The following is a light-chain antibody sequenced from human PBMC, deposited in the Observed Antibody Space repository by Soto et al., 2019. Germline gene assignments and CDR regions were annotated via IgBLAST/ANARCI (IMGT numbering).Light chain of an antibody. V-gene: IGLV2-14*01. CDR3: NSYASSGTLV. Sequence: QSALTQPASVSGSPGQSITLSCTGTSSDVGGYNYVSWYQQHPGKAPKLMIYEVSNRPSGVSNRFSGSKSGNTASLNISGLQAEDEADYYCNSYASSGTLVFGTGTKVTVL. CDR1: SSDVGGYNY. CDR2: EVS. J-gene: IGLJ1*01.